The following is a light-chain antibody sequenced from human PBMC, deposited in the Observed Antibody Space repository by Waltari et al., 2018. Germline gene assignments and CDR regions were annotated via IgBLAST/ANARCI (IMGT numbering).Light chain of an antibody. Sequence: DIQMTQSPSTLSASVGDRVTIACRASQSISGWLAWYQQKPGKAPSLLIYKASTLQSGVPSRFSDSGSGTEFTLTISSLQPDDFATYYCQQYDTYWPWTFGQGTKVEIK. CDR2: KAS. CDR3: QQYDTYWPWT. J-gene: IGKJ1*01. V-gene: IGKV1-5*03. CDR1: QSISGW.